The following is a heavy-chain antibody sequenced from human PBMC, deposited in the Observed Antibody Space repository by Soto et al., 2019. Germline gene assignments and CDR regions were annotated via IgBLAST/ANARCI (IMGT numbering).Heavy chain of an antibody. CDR2: IYYSGST. Sequence: SETLSLTCTVSGGSINSDRYYWSWIRQHPGKHLEWIGYIYYSGSTYYSPSLKSRITISVDTSMNHFSLRLTSVTAADTAIYYCAKFSGLGYCSGGSCLRPFDYWGQGTLVTVSS. J-gene: IGHJ4*02. D-gene: IGHD2-15*01. CDR1: GGSINSDRYY. CDR3: AKFSGLGYCSGGSCLRPFDY. V-gene: IGHV4-31*03.